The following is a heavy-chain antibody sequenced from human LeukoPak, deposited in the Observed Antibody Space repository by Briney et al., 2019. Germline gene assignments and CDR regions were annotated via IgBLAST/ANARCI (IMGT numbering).Heavy chain of an antibody. CDR3: VKDSSSGSYFDY. CDR2: ISSNGGST. J-gene: IGHJ4*02. CDR1: GFTFSRYA. V-gene: IGHV3-64D*06. Sequence: GGSLRLSCLASGFTFSRYAMHWVRQAPGKGLEYVSAISSNGGSTYYADSVKGRFTISRDNSRNTLHLQMSSLRVEDTAVYYCVKDSSSGSYFDYWGQGTLVTVSS. D-gene: IGHD3-10*01.